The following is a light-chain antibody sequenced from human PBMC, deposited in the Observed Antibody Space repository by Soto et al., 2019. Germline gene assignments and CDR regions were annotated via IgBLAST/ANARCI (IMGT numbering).Light chain of an antibody. V-gene: IGLV4-69*01. Sequence: QLVLTRSPSASASLGASVKLTCTLSSGHSNYAIAWHQQQSEKGPRYLMNLNSDGSHSKGDGIPDRFSGSSSGAERYLTISSLQSEDEADYYCQTWGSGIVVFGGGTKVTVL. CDR3: QTWGSGIVV. CDR1: SGHSNYA. J-gene: IGLJ2*01. CDR2: LNSDGSH.